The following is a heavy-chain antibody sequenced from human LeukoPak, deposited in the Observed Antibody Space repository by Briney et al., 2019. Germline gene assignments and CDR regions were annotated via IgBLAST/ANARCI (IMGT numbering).Heavy chain of an antibody. CDR1: GFTFSDAW. Sequence: GGSLRLPCAASGFTFSDAWMSWVRQAPGKGLEWVGRIKSKTDGGTTDYAAPVKGRFTISRDDSKNTLYLQMNSLQTEDTAVYYCTSSSAEEWLFDCWGQGTLVTVSS. J-gene: IGHJ4*02. V-gene: IGHV3-15*01. CDR3: TSSSAEEWLFDC. CDR2: IKSKTDGGTT. D-gene: IGHD6-19*01.